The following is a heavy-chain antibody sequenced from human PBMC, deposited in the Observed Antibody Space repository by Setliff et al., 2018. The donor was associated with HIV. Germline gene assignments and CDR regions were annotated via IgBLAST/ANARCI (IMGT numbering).Heavy chain of an antibody. D-gene: IGHD3-9*01. J-gene: IGHJ6*02. CDR3: ARDFRRYFDYYYYGMDV. Sequence: PGGSLRLSCEASGFTFSTYSMNWVRQAPGKGLEWVSSISSSSSYIYYADSVKGRFTISRDNAKNSLYLQMNSLRAEDTAVYYCARDFRRYFDYYYYGMDVWGQGTTVTVSS. CDR1: GFTFSTYS. V-gene: IGHV3-21*01. CDR2: ISSSSSYI.